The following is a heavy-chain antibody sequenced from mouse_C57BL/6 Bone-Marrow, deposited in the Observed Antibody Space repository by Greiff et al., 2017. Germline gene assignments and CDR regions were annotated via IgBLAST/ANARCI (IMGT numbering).Heavy chain of an antibody. J-gene: IGHJ2*01. V-gene: IGHV5-6*01. Sequence: EVQLQESGGDLVKPGGSLKLSCAASGFTFSSYGMSWVRQTPDKRLEWVATISSGGSYTYYPDSVKGRFTISRDNAKNTLYLQMSSLKSEDTAMYYCARRLHYWGQGTTLTVSS. CDR1: GFTFSSYG. CDR3: ARRLHY. CDR2: ISSGGSYT.